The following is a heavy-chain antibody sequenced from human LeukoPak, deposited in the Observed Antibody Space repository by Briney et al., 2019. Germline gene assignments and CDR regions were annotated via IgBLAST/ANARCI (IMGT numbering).Heavy chain of an antibody. CDR3: APTPLGYYYDSSGYERGDY. V-gene: IGHV3-23*01. CDR2: ISGSGGST. D-gene: IGHD3-22*01. Sequence: GGSLRLSCAASGFTFSSYAMSWVRQAPGKGLEWVSAISGSGGSTYYADSVKGRFTISRDNSKNTLYLQMNSLRAEDTAVYYCAPTPLGYYYDSSGYERGDYWGQGTLVTVSS. J-gene: IGHJ4*02. CDR1: GFTFSSYA.